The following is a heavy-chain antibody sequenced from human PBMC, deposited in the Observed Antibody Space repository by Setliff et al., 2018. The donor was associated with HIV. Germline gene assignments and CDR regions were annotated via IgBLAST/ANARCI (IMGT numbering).Heavy chain of an antibody. CDR2: ISAYNGNT. CDR3: ARDRRITIFGVVSVVPSKRTKTRSAFDY. J-gene: IGHJ4*02. V-gene: IGHV1-18*01. Sequence: ASVKVSCKTSGYTFTSYGISWVRQAPGQGLEWMGWISAYNGNTNYAQKLQGRVTMTTDTSTSTAYMELRSLRSDDTAVYYCARDRRITIFGVVSVVPSKRTKTRSAFDYWGQGTLVTVSS. D-gene: IGHD3-3*01. CDR1: GYTFTSYG.